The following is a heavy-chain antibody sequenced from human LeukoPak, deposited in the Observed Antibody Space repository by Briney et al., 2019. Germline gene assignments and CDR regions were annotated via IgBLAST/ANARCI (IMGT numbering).Heavy chain of an antibody. V-gene: IGHV3-7*01. CDR3: ATAGLFACFDY. CDR2: KKEDGSAK. Sequence: GGSLRLSCAASGFTFSSYWMSWVRQSPGKGLEWVANKKEDGSAKYYVDSVKGRFTISRDNAKDSLYLQLDSLRVEDTAVYYCATAGLFACFDYWGQGTLVTVSS. D-gene: IGHD3-9*01. CDR1: GFTFSSYW. J-gene: IGHJ4*02.